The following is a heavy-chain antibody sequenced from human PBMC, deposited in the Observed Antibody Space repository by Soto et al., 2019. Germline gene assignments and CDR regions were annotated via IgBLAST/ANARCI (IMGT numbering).Heavy chain of an antibody. V-gene: IGHV4-4*02. D-gene: IGHD6-19*01. J-gene: IGHJ6*02. CDR2: IYHSGST. Sequence: QVQLQESGPGLVKPSGTLSLTCAVSGGSISSSNWWSWVRQPPGKGLEWIGEIYHSGSTNYNPSLKSRFTQSVEKSKNQFSLKLSCVTAAAMAAYYCARVGIIGSSGWHGYGMDVWGQGTTVTVSS. CDR3: ARVGIIGSSGWHGYGMDV. CDR1: GGSISSSNW.